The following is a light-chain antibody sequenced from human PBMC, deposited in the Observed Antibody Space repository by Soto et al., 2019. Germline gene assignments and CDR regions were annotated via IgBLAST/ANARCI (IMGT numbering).Light chain of an antibody. Sequence: EIVMTQSPATLSVSPGERATLSCRASQSVGSSLAWYQHKPGQAPRLVIYGASTRATGTPARFSGSGSGTEFTFTISSLQSEDFAVYYCQQYYYWPLTFGGGTKVEIK. V-gene: IGKV3-15*01. CDR1: QSVGSS. J-gene: IGKJ4*01. CDR3: QQYYYWPLT. CDR2: GAS.